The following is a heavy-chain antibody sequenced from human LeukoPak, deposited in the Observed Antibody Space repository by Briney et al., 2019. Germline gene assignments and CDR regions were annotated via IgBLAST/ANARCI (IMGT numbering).Heavy chain of an antibody. CDR2: NYHSGRT. J-gene: IGHJ3*02. V-gene: IGHV4-38-2*02. D-gene: IGHD3-3*01. CDR1: GYSISSGHY. Sequence: SETLSLTGTVSGYSISSGHYWGWIRQPPGKGLEWLECNYHSGRTYYNPSLKSQVTISVDTSKNQFSLKLSSVTAADTAVYYCARPVGAYDFWSYAFDIWGQGTMVTVSS. CDR3: ARPVGAYDFWSYAFDI.